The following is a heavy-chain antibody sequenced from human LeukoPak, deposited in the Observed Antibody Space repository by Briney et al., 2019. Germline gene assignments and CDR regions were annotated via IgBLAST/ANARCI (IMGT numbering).Heavy chain of an antibody. D-gene: IGHD3-3*02. CDR1: GFTFSSYV. CDR3: AKRHSPGLYYFDY. J-gene: IGHJ4*02. CDR2: IIGSGRNT. V-gene: IGHV3-23*01. Sequence: RGSLRLSCAASGFTFSSYVMSWVRQAPGKGLEWVSTIIGSGRNTYYADSVKGRFTISRDNSKNTLYLQMNSLRAEDTAVYYCAKRHSPGLYYFDYWGQGTLVTVSS.